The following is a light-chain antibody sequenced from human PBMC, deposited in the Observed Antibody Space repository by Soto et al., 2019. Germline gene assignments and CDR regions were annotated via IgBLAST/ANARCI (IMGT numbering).Light chain of an antibody. J-gene: IGKJ4*01. Sequence: EIVLTQSPATLSLSPGERATLSCRASQSVSSYLAWYQQKPGQAPRLLIYDASNRATGTPARFSASGSGTDFTLTISSLEPEDFAVYFCQQRVNWLTFGGGTKVEIK. CDR3: QQRVNWLT. V-gene: IGKV3-11*01. CDR1: QSVSSY. CDR2: DAS.